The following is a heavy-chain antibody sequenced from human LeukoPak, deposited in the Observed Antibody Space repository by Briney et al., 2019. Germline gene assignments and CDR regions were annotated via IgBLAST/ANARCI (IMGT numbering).Heavy chain of an antibody. J-gene: IGHJ5*02. CDR1: GGSFSGYY. Sequence: PSETLSLTCAVYGGSFSGYYWSWIRQPPGKGLEWIGEINHSGSTYYNPSLKSRVTISVDTSKNQFSLKLSSVTAADAAVYYCASLDYDFWSGYSGRFDPWGQGTLVTVSS. V-gene: IGHV4-34*01. CDR3: ASLDYDFWSGYSGRFDP. CDR2: INHSGST. D-gene: IGHD3-3*01.